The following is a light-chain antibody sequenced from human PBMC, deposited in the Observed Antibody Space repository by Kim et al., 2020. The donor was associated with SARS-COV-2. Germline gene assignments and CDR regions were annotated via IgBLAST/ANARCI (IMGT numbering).Light chain of an antibody. Sequence: IVLTQSPGTLSLSPGERATLSCRASQSFSSSYLAWYQQKPGQATRLLIYGASTRATDIPDRFSGSGSGTDFTLTISSLEPEDFAVYLCQQYGGSPITFGRGTRVEIK. CDR1: QSFSSSY. CDR3: QQYGGSPIT. CDR2: GAS. J-gene: IGKJ5*01. V-gene: IGKV3-20*01.